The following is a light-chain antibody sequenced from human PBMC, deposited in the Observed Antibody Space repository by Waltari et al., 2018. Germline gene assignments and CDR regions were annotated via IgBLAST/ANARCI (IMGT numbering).Light chain of an antibody. CDR3: SSYISSSTLEL. Sequence: QSALTQPASVSGSPGQSITISCTGTSSDVGGYNYVSWYQQHPCKAPKLMIFDVSNRPSGVSNRFSGSKSGNTASLTISGLQAEDEADYYCSSYISSSTLELFGGGTSLTVL. V-gene: IGLV2-14*03. J-gene: IGLJ2*01. CDR2: DVS. CDR1: SSDVGGYNY.